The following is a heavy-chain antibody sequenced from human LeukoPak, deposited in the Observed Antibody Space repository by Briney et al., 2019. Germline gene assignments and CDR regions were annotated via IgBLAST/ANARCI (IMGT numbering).Heavy chain of an antibody. CDR1: GFSFSFYG. CDR3: AKDRETTSSGTFGN. D-gene: IGHD6-13*01. CDR2: ISEDGTKK. Sequence: GGSLRLSCAASGFSFSFYGMRCVRQAPGKGLEWVAVISEDGTKKNYAESVKGRFTISRDNSNNTVYLQMNSLRAEDTAVYYCAKDRETTSSGTFGNWGQGTLVTVSS. J-gene: IGHJ4*02. V-gene: IGHV3-30*18.